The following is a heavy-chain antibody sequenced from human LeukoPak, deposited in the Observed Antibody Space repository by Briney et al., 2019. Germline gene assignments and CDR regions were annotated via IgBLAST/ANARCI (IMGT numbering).Heavy chain of an antibody. V-gene: IGHV5-51*01. CDR2: ISPGDSVT. CDR3: ASQHGCGGGSCYLS. Sequence: GESLKISCKVSGYSFPSYWIAWVRQMPGKGLECMGIISPGDSVTRYSPSFQGQVTISVDRSISTAYLQWSSLKASDTAIYYCASQHGCGGGSCYLSWGQGTLVTVSS. D-gene: IGHD2-15*01. CDR1: GYSFPSYW. J-gene: IGHJ4*02.